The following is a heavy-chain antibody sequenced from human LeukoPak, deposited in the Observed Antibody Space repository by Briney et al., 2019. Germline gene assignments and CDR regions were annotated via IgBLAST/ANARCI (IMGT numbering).Heavy chain of an antibody. CDR3: AKGPKGAYGDFFDY. Sequence: LGGSLRLSCAASGFTLSSYAMSWVRQAPGKGLEWVSAISGSGGSTYYADSVKGRFTISRDNSKNTLYLQMNSLRAEDTAVYYCAKGPKGAYGDFFDYWGQGTLVTVSS. V-gene: IGHV3-23*01. J-gene: IGHJ4*02. CDR2: ISGSGGST. CDR1: GFTLSSYA. D-gene: IGHD4-17*01.